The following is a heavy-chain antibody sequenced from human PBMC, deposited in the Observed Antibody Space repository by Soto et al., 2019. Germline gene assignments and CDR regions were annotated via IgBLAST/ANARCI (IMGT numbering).Heavy chain of an antibody. CDR2: HYSGGGT. CDR1: GFSVSSNY. V-gene: IGHV3-53*01. Sequence: HPGGSLRLSCAISGFSVSSNYLSWVRQAPGKGLEWVSVHYSGGGTYYADSVQGRFTISRDKSNNALYLQMRRVRAEDTAVYFCARHRHPRGTVGATSPLDPWGQGTQVTVSS. CDR3: ARHRHPRGTVGATSPLDP. D-gene: IGHD1-26*01. J-gene: IGHJ5*02.